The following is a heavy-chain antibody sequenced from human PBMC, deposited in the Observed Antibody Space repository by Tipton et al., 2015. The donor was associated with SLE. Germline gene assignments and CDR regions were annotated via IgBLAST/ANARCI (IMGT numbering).Heavy chain of an antibody. D-gene: IGHD3-3*01. Sequence: TLSLTCTVSGGSISSSSYYWSWIRQPPVKGLEWIGEINHSGSTNYNPSLKSRVTISVDTSKNQFSLTLSSVTAADTAVHYCARVFVGVWGQGTTVTVSS. CDR1: GGSISSSSYY. J-gene: IGHJ6*02. V-gene: IGHV4-39*07. CDR3: ARVFVGV. CDR2: INHSGST.